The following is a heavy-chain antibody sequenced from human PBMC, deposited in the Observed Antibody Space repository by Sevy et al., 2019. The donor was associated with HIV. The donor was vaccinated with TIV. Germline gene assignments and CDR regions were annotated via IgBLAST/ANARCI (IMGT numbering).Heavy chain of an antibody. CDR1: GFTFSTYW. CDR3: APDLFGSSSADVFDI. CDR2: IKQDGSGK. D-gene: IGHD6-6*01. V-gene: IGHV3-7*01. Sequence: GGSLRLSCAASGFTFSTYWMNWVRQAPGKGLEWVANIKQDGSGKNYVDSVKGRFTISRDNARNSLFLELNSLKVEDTAVYYCAPDLFGSSSADVFDIWGQGTMVTVSS. J-gene: IGHJ3*02.